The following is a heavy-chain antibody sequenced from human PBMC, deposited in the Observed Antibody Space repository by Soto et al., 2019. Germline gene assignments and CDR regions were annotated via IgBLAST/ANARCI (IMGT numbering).Heavy chain of an antibody. CDR3: ARWVVVITQYNWFDP. CDR2: IYYSGST. D-gene: IGHD3-22*01. CDR1: GGSISSGDYY. J-gene: IGHJ5*02. Sequence: SETLSLTCTVSGGSISSGDYYWSWIRQPPGKGLEWIGYIYYSGSTYYNPSLKSRVTISVDTSKNQFSLKLSSVTAADTAVYYCARWVVVITQYNWFDPWGQGTLVTGSS. V-gene: IGHV4-30-4*01.